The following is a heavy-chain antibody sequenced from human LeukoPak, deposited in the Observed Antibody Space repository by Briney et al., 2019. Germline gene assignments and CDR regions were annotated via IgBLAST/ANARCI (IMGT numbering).Heavy chain of an antibody. D-gene: IGHD6-13*01. CDR2: ISDSGGTT. V-gene: IGHV3-23*01. J-gene: IGHJ4*02. Sequence: GGSLRLSCTASGFTFSSYPFHWVRQAPGKGLEWVSSISDSGGTTYYADSVEGRFTISRDNSQNTVYMQMNSLRAEDTAVYYCAKVRSGVAAAGTNYWGQGTLVTVSS. CDR3: AKVRSGVAAAGTNY. CDR1: GFTFSSYP.